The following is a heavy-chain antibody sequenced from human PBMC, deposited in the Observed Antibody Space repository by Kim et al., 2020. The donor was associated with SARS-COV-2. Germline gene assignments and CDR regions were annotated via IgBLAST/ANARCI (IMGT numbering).Heavy chain of an antibody. CDR1: GFNFTHAW. D-gene: IGHD2-2*01. V-gene: IGHV3-15*01. CDR3: VTSPSTLRYFD. CDR2: VKSKVDRGTT. J-gene: IGHJ3*01. Sequence: GGSLRLYCATSGFNFTHAWMSWVRRAPGKGLEWLGRVKSKVDRGTTDYAAPVRGRFTISRDDSKSTLFLQMNSLKTEDTGVDYFVTSPSTLRYFD.